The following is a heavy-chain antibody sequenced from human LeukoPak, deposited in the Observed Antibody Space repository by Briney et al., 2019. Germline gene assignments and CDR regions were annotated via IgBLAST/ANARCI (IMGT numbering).Heavy chain of an antibody. CDR3: AKEWKQWLVIYFDY. D-gene: IGHD6-19*01. Sequence: GGSLRLSCAASGFTFSSYGMHWVRQAPGKGLEWVAVISYDGSNKYYADSVKGRFTISRDNSKNTLYLQMNSLRAEDTAVYYCAKEWKQWLVIYFDYWGQGTLVTVSS. V-gene: IGHV3-30*18. CDR2: ISYDGSNK. J-gene: IGHJ4*02. CDR1: GFTFSSYG.